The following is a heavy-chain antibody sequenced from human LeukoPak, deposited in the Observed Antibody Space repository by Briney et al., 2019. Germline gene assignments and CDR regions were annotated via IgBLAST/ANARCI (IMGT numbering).Heavy chain of an antibody. CDR1: GNTLTEFS. D-gene: IGHD3/OR15-3a*01. CDR3: ATAGDAIDSVMIWDF. CDR2: FDPEDGKT. V-gene: IGHV1-24*01. Sequence: ASVKVSCKLSGNTLTEFSMHWVRQAPGKGLEWMGGFDPEDGKTIYAQKFQGRATMTEDTSTDTAYMELSSLRSEDTAVYYCATAGDAIDSVMIWDFWGQGTLVTVSS. J-gene: IGHJ4*02.